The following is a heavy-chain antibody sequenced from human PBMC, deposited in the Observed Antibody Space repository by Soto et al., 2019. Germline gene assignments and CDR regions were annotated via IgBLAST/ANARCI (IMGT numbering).Heavy chain of an antibody. CDR3: ARVWEYSSSLGFRKHYYYYYYMDV. CDR2: IYYSGST. Sequence: TPSETLSLTCTVSGGSISSYYWSWIRQPPGKGLEWIGYIYYSGSTNYNPSLKSRVTISVDTSKNQFSLKLSSVTAADTAVYYCARVWEYSSSLGFRKHYYYYYYMDVWGKGTTVTVSS. CDR1: GGSISSYY. V-gene: IGHV4-59*01. J-gene: IGHJ6*03. D-gene: IGHD6-6*01.